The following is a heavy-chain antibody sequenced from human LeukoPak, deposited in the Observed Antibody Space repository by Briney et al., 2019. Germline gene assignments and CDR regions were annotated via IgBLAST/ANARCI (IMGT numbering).Heavy chain of an antibody. CDR2: IYYSGST. D-gene: IGHD3-10*01. Sequence: SETLSLTCTVSGGSISSGGYYWSWIRQHPGKGLEWIGYIYYSGSTYYNPSLKSRVTISVDTSKNQFSLKLSSVTAADTAVYYCARGSHYGSGSYYNWFDPWGQGTLVTVSS. V-gene: IGHV4-31*03. CDR3: ARGSHYGSGSYYNWFDP. J-gene: IGHJ5*02. CDR1: GGSISSGGYY.